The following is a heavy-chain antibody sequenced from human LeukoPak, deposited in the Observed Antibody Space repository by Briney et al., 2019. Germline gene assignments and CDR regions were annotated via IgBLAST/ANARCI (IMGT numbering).Heavy chain of an antibody. CDR1: GYSFTKYW. CDR3: ARRNDIGYCSGGSCYPIDAFDI. V-gene: IGHV5-51*01. CDR2: IYPGDSDT. J-gene: IGHJ3*02. D-gene: IGHD2-15*01. Sequence: GESLKISCKGSGYSFTKYWIGWVRQMPGKGLEWMGIIYPGDSDTRYSPSFQGQVTISADKSISTAYLQWSSLKASDTAMYYCARRNDIGYCSGGSCYPIDAFDIWGQGTMVTVSS.